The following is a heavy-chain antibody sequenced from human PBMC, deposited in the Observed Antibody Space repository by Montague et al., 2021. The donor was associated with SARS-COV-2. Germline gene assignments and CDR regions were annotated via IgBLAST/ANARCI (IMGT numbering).Heavy chain of an antibody. CDR1: GYSISSGYY. Sequence: SETLSLICTVSGYSISSGYYWGWLRQPPGKGLEWIGSIYHSGSTYYNPSLKSRVTISVDTSKHQFSLKLSSVTAADTAVYYCARDVRYYDFWSGRAQTSPDYWGQGTLVTVSS. CDR3: ARDVRYYDFWSGRAQTSPDY. V-gene: IGHV4-38-2*02. CDR2: IYHSGST. J-gene: IGHJ4*02. D-gene: IGHD3-3*01.